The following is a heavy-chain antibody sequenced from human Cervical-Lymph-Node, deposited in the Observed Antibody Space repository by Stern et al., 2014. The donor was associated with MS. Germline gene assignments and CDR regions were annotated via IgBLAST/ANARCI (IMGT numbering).Heavy chain of an antibody. Sequence: MQSGPALVKPTQTLTLTCTFSGFSLSTSGMRVSWIRQPPGKALEWLARIAWDDDKFYSTSLKTRLTISKDTSKNQVVLTMTNMDPVDTATYYCARSPPYYEFWNDYYYFDYWGQGTLVAVSS. CDR2: IAWDDDK. V-gene: IGHV2-70*04. J-gene: IGHJ4*02. CDR1: GFSLSTSGMR. D-gene: IGHD3-3*01. CDR3: ARSPPYYEFWNDYYYFDY.